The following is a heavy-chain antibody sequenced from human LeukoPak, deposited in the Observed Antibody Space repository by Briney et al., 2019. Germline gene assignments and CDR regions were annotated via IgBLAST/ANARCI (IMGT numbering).Heavy chain of an antibody. V-gene: IGHV1-2*02. CDR2: INPNSGGT. J-gene: IGHJ4*02. D-gene: IGHD3-10*01. Sequence: GASVKVSCKASGYTFTGYYMHWVRQAPGQGLEWMGWINPNSGGTNYAQKFQGRVTMTRDTSISTAYMELSRLRSDDTAVYYCARGDTYYYGSGSYYPRWGQGTLVTVSS. CDR1: GYTFTGYY. CDR3: ARGDTYYYGSGSYYPR.